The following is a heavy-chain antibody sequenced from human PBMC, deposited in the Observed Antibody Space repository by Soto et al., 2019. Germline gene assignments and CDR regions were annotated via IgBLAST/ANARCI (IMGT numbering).Heavy chain of an antibody. Sequence: QVQLVESGGGVVQPGRSLRLSCEASGFTFSSYGIHWVRQAPGKGLEWVAVISYDGNKKYHADSVKGRFTISRDNSKNTLYLQINSLREEDTAVYYCAKDRVSAAGYGMDVWGQGTTVTVSS. V-gene: IGHV3-30*18. CDR1: GFTFSSYG. CDR3: AKDRVSAAGYGMDV. J-gene: IGHJ6*02. CDR2: ISYDGNKK. D-gene: IGHD6-13*01.